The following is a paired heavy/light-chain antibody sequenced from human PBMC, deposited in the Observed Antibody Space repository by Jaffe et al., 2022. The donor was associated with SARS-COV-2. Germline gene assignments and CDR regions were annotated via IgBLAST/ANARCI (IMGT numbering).Heavy chain of an antibody. CDR1: GFTFSTYW. V-gene: IGHV3-74*01. J-gene: IGHJ4*02. Sequence: VQLVESGGGLVQPGGSLRLSCAASGFTFSTYWMYWVRQAPGKGLVWVSGINSDESSTAYADSVKGRFTISRDNAKSTLYLQMNRLRAEDTALYYCVRGYSTGPGGYWGQGTLVTVSS. CDR3: VRGYSTGPGGY. CDR2: INSDESST. D-gene: IGHD6-19*01.
Light chain of an antibody. CDR2: EVS. Sequence: QSALTQPPSASGSPGQSVTISCTGTSSDVGAYNYVSWYQQHPGRAPKIMIYEVSKRPSGMGVPDRFSGSKSGNTASLTVSGLQAEDEADYYCGSYAGSNTYVFGTGTKVTVL. J-gene: IGLJ1*01. V-gene: IGLV2-8*01. CDR3: GSYAGSNTYV. CDR1: SSDVGAYNY.